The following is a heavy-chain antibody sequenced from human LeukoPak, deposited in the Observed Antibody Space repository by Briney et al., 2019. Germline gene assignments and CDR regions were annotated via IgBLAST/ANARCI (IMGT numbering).Heavy chain of an antibody. CDR1: GGSISSYY. CDR3: ARSLDRTGFDY. D-gene: IGHD2-2*03. V-gene: IGHV4-59*08. J-gene: IGHJ4*02. CDR2: IYYSGST. Sequence: PSQTLSLTCTVSGGSISSYYWSWIRQPPGKGLEWIGYIYYSGSTNYNPSLKSRVTISVDTSKNQFSLKLSSVTAADTAVYYCARSLDRTGFDYWGQGTLVTASS.